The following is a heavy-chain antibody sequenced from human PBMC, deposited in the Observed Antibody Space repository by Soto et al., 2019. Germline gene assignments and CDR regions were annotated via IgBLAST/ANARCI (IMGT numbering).Heavy chain of an antibody. D-gene: IGHD4-17*01. Sequence: QVHLVQSGAVVRKPGSSVKVSCKASGGTSSTYTISWVRQAPGQGLEWMGRIIAVLGITNYVQSFQGRVTITADKSTSTAYMELSSLRSEDTAVYYCAREEGTVTYDYRGQGTLVTVSS. CDR1: GGTSSTYT. J-gene: IGHJ4*02. CDR2: IIAVLGIT. V-gene: IGHV1-69*08. CDR3: AREEGTVTYDY.